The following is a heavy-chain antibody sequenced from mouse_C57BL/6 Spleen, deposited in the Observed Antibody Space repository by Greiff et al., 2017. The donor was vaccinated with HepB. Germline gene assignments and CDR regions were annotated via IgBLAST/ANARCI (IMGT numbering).Heavy chain of an antibody. CDR2: ISDGGSYT. V-gene: IGHV5-4*01. D-gene: IGHD2-5*01. CDR3: AREGYSNPLFAY. Sequence: EVKLMESGGGLVKPGGSLKLSCAASGFTFSSYAMSWVRQTPEKRLEWVATISDGGSYTYYPDNVKGRFTISRDNAKNNLYLQMSHLKSEDTAMYYCAREGYSNPLFAYWGQGTLVTVSA. J-gene: IGHJ3*01. CDR1: GFTFSSYA.